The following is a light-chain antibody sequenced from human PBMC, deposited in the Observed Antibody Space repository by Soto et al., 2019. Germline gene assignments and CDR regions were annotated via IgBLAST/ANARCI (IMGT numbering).Light chain of an antibody. CDR2: GDS. J-gene: IGLJ3*02. CDR1: SSNIGAAYD. CDR3: QSYDTSLSAWV. Sequence: QSVLTQPPSVSGAPGQRVTISCTGSSSNIGAAYDVRWYQQLPGTAPKLLIYGDSNRPSGVPDRFSGSRSGTSASLAITGLQTEDEADYYCQSYDTSLSAWVFGGGTQLTVL. V-gene: IGLV1-40*01.